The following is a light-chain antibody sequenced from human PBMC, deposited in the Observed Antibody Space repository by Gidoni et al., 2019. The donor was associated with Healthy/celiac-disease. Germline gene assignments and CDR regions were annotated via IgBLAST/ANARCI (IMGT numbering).Light chain of an antibody. V-gene: IGKV3-20*01. CDR2: DAF. Sequence: EFVLKMSPGTLSLSPGGRATLSCSASQSVNSDHLAWYQQKPGQAPRLLISDAFNRPTGIPDRFSGSGSGTDFTLTITILEPEDFGVYYCQQYASLPLTFGGGTKVEIK. CDR3: QQYASLPLT. CDR1: QSVNSDH. J-gene: IGKJ4*01.